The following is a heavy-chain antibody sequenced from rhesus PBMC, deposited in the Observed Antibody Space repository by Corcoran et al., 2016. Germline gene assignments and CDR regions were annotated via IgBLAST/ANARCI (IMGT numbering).Heavy chain of an antibody. Sequence: QVQLQESGPGLVKPSETLPLTCTVSGASFTSDWWSWIRQSPGKGLEWLGGYNGNSWETTNDPTFQKPIAHSKDPSKNQCSQNLNAVTAADTDMYYCTRAPGDWGAAYWGQGVLVTVSS. CDR2: YNGNSWET. J-gene: IGHJ4*01. CDR3: TRAPGDWGAAY. D-gene: IGHD3-34*01. CDR1: GASFTSDW. V-gene: IGHV4-80*01.